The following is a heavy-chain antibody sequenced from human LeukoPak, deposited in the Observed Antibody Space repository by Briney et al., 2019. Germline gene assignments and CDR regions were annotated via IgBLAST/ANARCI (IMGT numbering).Heavy chain of an antibody. CDR2: ISAYNGNT. J-gene: IGHJ6*02. CDR3: ARDFRDAYCGGDCYYYYGMDV. Sequence: ASVKVSCKASGYTFTSYGISWVRQAPGQGLEWMGWISAYNGNTNYAQKLQGRVTMTTDTSTSTAYMELRSLRSDDTAVYYCARDFRDAYCGGDCYYYYGMDVWGQGTTVTVSS. CDR1: GYTFTSYG. V-gene: IGHV1-18*01. D-gene: IGHD2-21*02.